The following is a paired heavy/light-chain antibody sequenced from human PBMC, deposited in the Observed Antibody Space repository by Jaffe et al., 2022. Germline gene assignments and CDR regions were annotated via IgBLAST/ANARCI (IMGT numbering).Heavy chain of an antibody. D-gene: IGHD6-19*01. CDR3: ARQRIGEQWLVPFNYFDY. CDR1: GGSISSSSYY. CDR2: IYYSGST. V-gene: IGHV4-39*01. Sequence: QLQLQESGPGLVKPSETLSLTCTVSGGSISSSSYYWGWIRQPPGKGLEWIGSIYYSGSTYYNPSLKSRVTISVDTSKNQFSLKLSSVTAADTAVYYCARQRIGEQWLVPFNYFDYWGQGTLVTVSS. J-gene: IGHJ4*02.
Light chain of an antibody. J-gene: IGKJ1*01. Sequence: AIWMTQSPSLLSASTGDRVTISCRMSQGISSYLAWYQQKPGKAPELLIYAASTLQSGVPSRFSGSGSGTDFTLTISCLQSEDFATYYCQQYYSFPWTFGQGTKVEIK. CDR1: QGISSY. CDR2: AAS. CDR3: QQYYSFPWT. V-gene: IGKV1D-8*02.